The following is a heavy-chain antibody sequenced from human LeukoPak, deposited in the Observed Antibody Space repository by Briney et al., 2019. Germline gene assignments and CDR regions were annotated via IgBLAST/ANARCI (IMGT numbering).Heavy chain of an antibody. CDR3: ARGGGCSSTSCYTEFDP. J-gene: IGHJ5*02. D-gene: IGHD2-2*02. V-gene: IGHV1-8*01. CDR2: MNPNSGNT. Sequence: GASVKVSCKASGYTFTSYDINWVRQATGQGLEWMGWMNPNSGNTGYAQRFQGRVTMTRNTSISTAYMELSSLRSEDTAVYYCARGGGCSSTSCYTEFDPWGQGTLVTVSS. CDR1: GYTFTSYD.